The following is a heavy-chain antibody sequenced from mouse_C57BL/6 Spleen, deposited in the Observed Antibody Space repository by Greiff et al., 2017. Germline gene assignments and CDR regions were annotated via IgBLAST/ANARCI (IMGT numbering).Heavy chain of an antibody. CDR1: GYTFTSYW. D-gene: IGHD1-1*01. Sequence: QVQLQQPGAELVKPGASVKMSCKASGYTFTSYWITWVKQRPGQGLEWIGDIYPGSGSTNYNEKFKSKATLTVDTSSSTAYMQLSSLTSEDSAVYYCARGGYYGSTLFVYWGQGTNLTVS. CDR2: IYPGSGST. CDR3: ARGGYYGSTLFVY. V-gene: IGHV1-55*01. J-gene: IGHJ2*01.